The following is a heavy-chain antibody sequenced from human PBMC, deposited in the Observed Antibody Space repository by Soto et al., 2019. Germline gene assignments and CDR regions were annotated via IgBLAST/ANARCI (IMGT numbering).Heavy chain of an antibody. CDR2: IIPIFHTA. Sequence: QVQLVQSGAEVKKPGSSVKVSCKASGDSFNSYAISWVRQAPGQGLEWMGGIIPIFHTANHAQKFQARVTMTADESASTAYMELSGLRSEDTDVYYCARVGYCNTTNCLFYYYHYGMDVWGQGTTVTVS. CDR3: ARVGYCNTTNCLFYYYHYGMDV. V-gene: IGHV1-69*01. D-gene: IGHD2-2*01. CDR1: GDSFNSYA. J-gene: IGHJ6*02.